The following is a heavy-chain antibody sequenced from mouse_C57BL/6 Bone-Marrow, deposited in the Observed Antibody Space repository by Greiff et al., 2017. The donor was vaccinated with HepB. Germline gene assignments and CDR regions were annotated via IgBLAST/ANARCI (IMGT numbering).Heavy chain of an antibody. Sequence: VQLQQPGAELVRPGSSVKLSCKASGYTFTSYWMHWVKQRPIQGLEWIGNIDPSDSETHYNQKFKDKATLTVDKSSSTAYMQLSSLTSEDSAVYYCATHSNYLAWFAYWGQGTLVTVSA. CDR1: GYTFTSYW. CDR3: ATHSNYLAWFAY. J-gene: IGHJ3*01. V-gene: IGHV1-52*01. CDR2: IDPSDSET. D-gene: IGHD2-5*01.